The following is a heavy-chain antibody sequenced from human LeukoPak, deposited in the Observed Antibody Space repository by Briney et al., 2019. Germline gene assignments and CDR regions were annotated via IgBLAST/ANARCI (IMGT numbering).Heavy chain of an antibody. V-gene: IGHV4-34*01. J-gene: IGHJ1*01. CDR1: GRSFSGYY. CDR2: INHSGST. CDR3: ARAQWLVLYFQH. D-gene: IGHD6-19*01. Sequence: SETLSLTCSVYGRSFSGYYWSWIRQPPGKGLEWIGEINHSGSTNYNPSLKSRVTISVDTSKNQFSLKLSSVTAADTAVYYCARAQWLVLYFQHWGQGTLVTVSS.